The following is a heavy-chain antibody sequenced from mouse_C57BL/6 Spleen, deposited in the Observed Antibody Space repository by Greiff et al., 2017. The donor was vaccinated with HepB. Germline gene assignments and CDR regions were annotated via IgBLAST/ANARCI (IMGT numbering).Heavy chain of an antibody. Sequence: EVKLVESEGGLVQPGSSMKLSCTASGFTFSDYYMAWVRQVPEKGLEWVANINYDGSSTYYLDSLKSRFIISRDNAKNILYLQMSSLKSEDTATYYCARVGDYDPYFDYWGQGTTLTVSS. CDR1: GFTFSDYY. D-gene: IGHD2-4*01. CDR3: ARVGDYDPYFDY. CDR2: INYDGSST. V-gene: IGHV5-16*01. J-gene: IGHJ2*01.